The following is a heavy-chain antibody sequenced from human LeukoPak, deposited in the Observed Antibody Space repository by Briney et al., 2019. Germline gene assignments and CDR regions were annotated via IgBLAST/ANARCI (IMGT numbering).Heavy chain of an antibody. D-gene: IGHD3-16*01. J-gene: IGHJ1*01. CDR2: ISYDGSNK. CDR1: GFTFSSYG. Sequence: PGRSLRLSCAASGFTFSSYGMHWVRQAPGKGLEWVAVISYDGSNKYYADSVKGRFNISRDNSKSSLYLQMNSLRSEDTALYYCAKDNQRGGFQHWGQGTLVTVSS. V-gene: IGHV3-30*18. CDR3: AKDNQRGGFQH.